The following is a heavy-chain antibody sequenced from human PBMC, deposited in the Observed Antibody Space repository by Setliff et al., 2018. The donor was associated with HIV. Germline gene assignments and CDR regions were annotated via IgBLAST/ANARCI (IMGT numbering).Heavy chain of an antibody. D-gene: IGHD2-15*01. V-gene: IGHV1-18*01. CDR2: ISDHNGNT. J-gene: IGHJ3*02. Sequence: ASVKLSCKAFGYTFSDYSIIWVRQAPGQGPEWMGWISDHNGNTNYAQKIQGRVTLTIDTSTSTAYMELRTLRSDDTAVYYCAREAANYAFDIRGQGTMVTVSS. CDR3: AREAANYAFDI. CDR1: GYTFSDYS.